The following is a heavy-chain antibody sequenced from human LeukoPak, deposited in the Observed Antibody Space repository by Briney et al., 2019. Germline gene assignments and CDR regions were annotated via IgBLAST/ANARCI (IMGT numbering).Heavy chain of an antibody. CDR3: ATEGQCGFTTCPGLQF. CDR2: VFRTGRT. D-gene: IGHD2-2*01. J-gene: IGHJ4*02. CDR1: GGSTNTGGYF. Sequence: SETLSLTCTVSGGSTNTGGYFWSWIRQPPGKGLEWIGYVFRTGRTSYNPSLDSRVTISLDRSRNQFSLRLTSVTAADSAVYYCATEGQCGFTTCPGLQFWGQGILVSVSS. V-gene: IGHV4-30-2*01.